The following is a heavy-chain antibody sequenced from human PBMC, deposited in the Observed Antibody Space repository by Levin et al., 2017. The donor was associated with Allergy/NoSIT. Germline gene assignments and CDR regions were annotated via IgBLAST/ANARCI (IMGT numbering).Heavy chain of an antibody. CDR1: GFTFSKFW. V-gene: IGHV3-74*01. D-gene: IGHD3-10*02. J-gene: IGHJ6*02. Sequence: AASVKVSCAASGFTFSKFWMHWVRQGPGKGLVWVSRANPDGTVLTYGDSVQGRFIISRDNARNSLTLEMNDLRAEDTAVYYCAKGISIFVPGMDVWGQGTTVIVSS. CDR2: ANPDGTVL. CDR3: AKGISIFVPGMDV.